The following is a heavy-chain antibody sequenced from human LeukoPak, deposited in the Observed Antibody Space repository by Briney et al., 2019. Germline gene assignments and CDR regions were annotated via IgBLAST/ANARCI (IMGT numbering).Heavy chain of an antibody. Sequence: QSGGSLRLSCVASGFTFDGYAMHWVRQAPGKGLERVSLINADGGRTYYADSVNGPFTISRDSSKNSLYLQMNSLRSEDSAVYYCATWAFYHGMDVWGQGTTVIVSS. D-gene: IGHD2/OR15-2a*01. CDR3: ATWAFYHGMDV. J-gene: IGHJ6*02. CDR1: GFTFDGYA. CDR2: INADGGRT. V-gene: IGHV3-43*02.